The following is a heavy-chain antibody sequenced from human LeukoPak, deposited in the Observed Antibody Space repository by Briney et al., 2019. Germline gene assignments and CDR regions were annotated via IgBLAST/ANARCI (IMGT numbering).Heavy chain of an antibody. J-gene: IGHJ6*03. CDR2: IIPIFGTA. CDR1: GGTFSSYA. D-gene: IGHD2-8*02. Sequence: SVKVSCKASGGTFSSYAFSWVRQAPGQGLEWMGGIIPIFGTANYAQKFQGRVTITADESTSTAYMELSSLRSEDTAVYYCARDLAPILGEATNYYYYMDVWGKGTTVTISS. CDR3: ARDLAPILGEATNYYYYMDV. V-gene: IGHV1-69*13.